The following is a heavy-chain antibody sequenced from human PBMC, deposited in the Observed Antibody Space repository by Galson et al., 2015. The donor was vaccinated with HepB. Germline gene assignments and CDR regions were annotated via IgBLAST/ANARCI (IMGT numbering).Heavy chain of an antibody. J-gene: IGHJ6*02. D-gene: IGHD6-6*01. V-gene: IGHV3-30*18. Sequence: SLRLSCAASGFTFSSYGMHWVRQAPGKGLEWVAVISYDGSNKYYADSVKGRFTISRDNSKNTLYLQMNSLRAEDTAVYYCAKDARGSSSPYYYYYGMDVWGQGTTVTVSS. CDR3: AKDARGSSSPYYYYYGMDV. CDR1: GFTFSSYG. CDR2: ISYDGSNK.